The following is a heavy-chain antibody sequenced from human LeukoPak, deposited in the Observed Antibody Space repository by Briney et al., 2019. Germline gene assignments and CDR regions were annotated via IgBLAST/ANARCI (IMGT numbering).Heavy chain of an antibody. D-gene: IGHD5-18*01. J-gene: IGHJ4*02. CDR1: GGSFSGYY. CDR3: ARDPGPWEYSYGTYDY. V-gene: IGHV4-34*01. Sequence: PSETLSLTCAVYGGSFSGYYWSWIRQPPGKGLEWIGEINHSGSTNYNPSLKSRVTISVDTSKNQFSLKLSSVPAADTAVYYCARDPGPWEYSYGTYDYWGQGTLVTVSS. CDR2: INHSGST.